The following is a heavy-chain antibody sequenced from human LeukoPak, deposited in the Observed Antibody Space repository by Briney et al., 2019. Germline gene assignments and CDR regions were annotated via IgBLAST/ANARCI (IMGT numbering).Heavy chain of an antibody. J-gene: IGHJ4*02. CDR2: INWNGGRT. CDR1: GFTFADYG. D-gene: IGHD3-10*01. CDR3: AREYYGSGSYYNVGY. V-gene: IGHV3-20*04. Sequence: PGGSLRLSCAASGFTFADYGMSWVRQAPGKGLEWVSGINWNGGRTGYADSVKGRFTISRDNAKKSLYVQMNSLRAEDTALYYCAREYYGSGSYYNVGYWGQGTLVTVSS.